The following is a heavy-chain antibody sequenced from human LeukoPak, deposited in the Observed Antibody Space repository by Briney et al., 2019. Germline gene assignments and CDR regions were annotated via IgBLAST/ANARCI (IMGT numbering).Heavy chain of an antibody. CDR2: IYYSGST. V-gene: IGHV4-30-4*08. Sequence: SETLSLTCTVSGGSISSGDYYWSWIRQPPGKGLEWIGYIYYSGSTYYNPSLKSRVTISVDTSKNQFSLKLSSVTAPDTAVYYCAREFGVVTVYYDYWGQGTLVTVSS. CDR1: GGSISSGDYY. J-gene: IGHJ4*02. D-gene: IGHD3-3*01. CDR3: AREFGVVTVYYDY.